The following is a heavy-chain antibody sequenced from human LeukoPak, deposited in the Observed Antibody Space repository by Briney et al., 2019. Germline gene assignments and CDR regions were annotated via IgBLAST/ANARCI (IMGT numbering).Heavy chain of an antibody. CDR1: GFTFSNYD. CDR3: ARGFRGFDF. J-gene: IGHJ3*01. V-gene: IGHV3-21*01. Sequence: PGGSLRLTCAASGFTFSNYDMHWVRQAPGKGREWVSSIIRTSTSTFHADSVKGRFTISRDNTKNSLSLQMDSLRTEDTAVYYCARGFRGFDFWAQGTMVTVSS. CDR2: IIRTSTST.